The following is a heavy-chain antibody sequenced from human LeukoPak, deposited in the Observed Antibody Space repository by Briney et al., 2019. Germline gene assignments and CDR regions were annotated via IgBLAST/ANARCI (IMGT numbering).Heavy chain of an antibody. CDR2: ISWNSGSI. D-gene: IGHD6-19*01. Sequence: GGSLRLSCAASGFTFDDYAMHWVRQAPGKGLEWVSGISWNSGSIGYADSVKGRFTISRDNAKNSLYLQMNSLRAEDTALYYCAKSLDGWYTPGYWGQGTLVTVSS. J-gene: IGHJ4*02. V-gene: IGHV3-9*01. CDR3: AKSLDGWYTPGY. CDR1: GFTFDDYA.